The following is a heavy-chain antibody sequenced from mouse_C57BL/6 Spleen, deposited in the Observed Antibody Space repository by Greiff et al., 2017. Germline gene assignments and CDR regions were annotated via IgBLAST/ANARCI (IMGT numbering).Heavy chain of an antibody. J-gene: IGHJ4*01. V-gene: IGHV5-4*01. D-gene: IGHD4-1*01. CDR2: ISDGGSYT. Sequence: DVQLVESGGGLVKPGGSLKLSCAASGFTFSSYAMSWVRQTPEKRLEWVATISDGGSYTYYPDNVKGRFTISRDNAKNNLYLQMSHLKSEDTAMYYCARGENWDGGGAMDYWGQGTSVTVSS. CDR3: ARGENWDGGGAMDY. CDR1: GFTFSSYA.